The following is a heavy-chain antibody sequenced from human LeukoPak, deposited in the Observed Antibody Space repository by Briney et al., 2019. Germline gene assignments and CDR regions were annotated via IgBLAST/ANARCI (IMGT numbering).Heavy chain of an antibody. V-gene: IGHV1-46*02. D-gene: IGHD3-10*01. CDR1: GYSFNSHH. CDR3: ARDSGNYHYDMDV. Sequence: GASVKVSCKTSGYSFNSHHVHWVRQAPGQGLEWMGINFFHDGTTSNTQKFPGRLTMTRNTSTSTVYMELSSLRSEDTAVYYCARDSGNYHYDMDVWGQGTTVIVSS. J-gene: IGHJ6*02. CDR2: NFFHDGTT.